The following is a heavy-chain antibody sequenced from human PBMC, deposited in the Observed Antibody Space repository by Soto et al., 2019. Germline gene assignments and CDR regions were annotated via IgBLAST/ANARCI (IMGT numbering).Heavy chain of an antibody. CDR3: AIILYCSGGTCPRDSLDI. D-gene: IGHD2-15*01. J-gene: IGHJ3*02. CDR1: GFTFSNYE. V-gene: IGHV3-64*02. CDR2: ISNDGTHT. Sequence: GSLRLSCAASGFTFSNYEMHWVRQAPGKGLEYVAVISNDGTHTDYAESVKGRFTISRDNSKNTLYLQMNSLRAEDTAVYYCAIILYCSGGTCPRDSLDIWGQGTMVTVSS.